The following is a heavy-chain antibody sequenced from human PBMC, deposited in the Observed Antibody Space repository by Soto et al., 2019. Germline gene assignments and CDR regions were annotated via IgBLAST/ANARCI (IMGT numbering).Heavy chain of an antibody. Sequence: EVQLEQSGAEVKKPGESLKISCKGSGYNSKTYWIGWVRQMPGKGLEWMGIIFPDDSDTTYSLSFEGQVTISADKSINVAYLEWRSLNTSDTARYYCVRQTFLVGATRGYFDFWGQGTLVTVSS. CDR1: GYNSKTYW. J-gene: IGHJ4*02. CDR3: VRQTFLVGATRGYFDF. V-gene: IGHV5-51*01. D-gene: IGHD1-26*01. CDR2: IFPDDSDT.